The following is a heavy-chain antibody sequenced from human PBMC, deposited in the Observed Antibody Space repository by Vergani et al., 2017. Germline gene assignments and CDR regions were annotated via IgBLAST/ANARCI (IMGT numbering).Heavy chain of an antibody. CDR3: AKDKSVFGGWGQDPVLGVWYFDY. CDR1: GFTFSSYA. V-gene: IGHV3-23*01. Sequence: EVQLLESGGGLVQPGGSLRLSCAASGFTFSSYAMSWVRQAPGKGLEWVSAISGSGGSTYYADSVKGRFTISRDNSKNTLYLQMNSLRAEDTALYYCAKDKSVFGGWGQDPVLGVWYFDYWGQGTLVTVSS. J-gene: IGHJ4*02. CDR2: ISGSGGST. D-gene: IGHD6-19*01.